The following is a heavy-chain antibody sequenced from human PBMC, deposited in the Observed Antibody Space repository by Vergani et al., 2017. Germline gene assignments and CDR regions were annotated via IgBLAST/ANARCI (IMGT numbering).Heavy chain of an antibody. J-gene: IGHJ6*02. Sequence: QVTLKESGPVLVKPTETLTLTCTVSGVSLSNARMGVSWIRQPPGKALEWLAHIFSNDEKSYSTSLKSRLTISKDTSKSQVVLTMTNMDPVDTATYYCARIWPPGYYYYYGMDVWGQGTTVTVSS. CDR2: IFSNDEK. CDR1: GVSLSNARMG. CDR3: ARIWPPGYYYYYGMDV. V-gene: IGHV2-26*01.